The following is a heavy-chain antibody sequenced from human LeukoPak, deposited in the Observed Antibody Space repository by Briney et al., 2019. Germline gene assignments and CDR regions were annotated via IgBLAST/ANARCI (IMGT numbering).Heavy chain of an antibody. CDR1: GFTVSSNY. CDR3: ARARVGCTNYAFDI. V-gene: IGHV3-53*01. Sequence: GGSLRLSCAASGFTVSSNYLSWVRQAPGKGLELVSVMYSGGSTYYADSVKGRFTVSRDISKNTLHLQMSRLRAENVAIYYCARARVGCTNYAFDIWGQGTMVTVSS. J-gene: IGHJ3*02. CDR2: MYSGGST. D-gene: IGHD2-8*01.